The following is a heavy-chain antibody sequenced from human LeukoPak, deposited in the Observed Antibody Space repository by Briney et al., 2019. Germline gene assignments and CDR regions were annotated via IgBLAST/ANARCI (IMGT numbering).Heavy chain of an antibody. CDR2: IYSGGST. CDR3: ARGGVVVAALGFDP. D-gene: IGHD2-15*01. CDR1: GFTVSSNY. J-gene: IGHJ5*02. V-gene: IGHV3-66*01. Sequence: GGSLRLSCAASGFTVSSNYMSWVRQAPGKGLEWVSVIYSGGSTYYADSVKGRFTISRDNSKNTLYLQMNSLRAEDTAVYYCARGGVVVAALGFDPWGQGTLVTVSS.